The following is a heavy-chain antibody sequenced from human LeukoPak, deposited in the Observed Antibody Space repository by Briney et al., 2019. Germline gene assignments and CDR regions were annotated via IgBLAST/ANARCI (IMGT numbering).Heavy chain of an antibody. CDR1: GFTFSSYA. Sequence: GGSLRLSCAASGFTFSSYAMSWVRQAPGKGLEWVSAISGSSGSTYYADSAKGRFTISRDNSKNTLYLQMNSLRAEDTAVYYCAKDQPFYSSSSGPDYWGQGTLVTVSS. CDR2: ISGSSGST. D-gene: IGHD6-6*01. J-gene: IGHJ4*02. CDR3: AKDQPFYSSSSGPDY. V-gene: IGHV3-23*01.